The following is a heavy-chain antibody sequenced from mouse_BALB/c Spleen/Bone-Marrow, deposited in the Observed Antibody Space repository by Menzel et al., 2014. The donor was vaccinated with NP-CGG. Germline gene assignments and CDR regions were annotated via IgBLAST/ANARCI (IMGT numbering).Heavy chain of an antibody. Sequence: VQLQQSGGGLVQPGGSLKLSCAASGFDFSRYWMRWVRQAPGKGLEWIGDINTESSTINYTPSLKDKFIISRDNARNTLYLQMSRVRSEDTAVYCCAILHYKGDFAYWGLGTLVTVSA. D-gene: IGHD1-2*01. V-gene: IGHV4-1*02. J-gene: IGHJ3*01. CDR2: INTESSTI. CDR3: AILHYKGDFAY. CDR1: GFDFSRYW.